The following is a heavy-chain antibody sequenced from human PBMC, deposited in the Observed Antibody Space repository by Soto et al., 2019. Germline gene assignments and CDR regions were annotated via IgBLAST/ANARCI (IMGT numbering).Heavy chain of an antibody. CDR1: GFTFDDYT. CDR2: ISWDGGST. D-gene: IGHD6-13*01. Sequence: GGSVRLSCAASGFTFDDYTMHWVRQAPGKGLEWVSLISWDGGSTYYADSVKGRFTISRDNSKNSLYLQMNSLRTEDTALYYCAKDMGQQLANAFDIWGQGTVVTVSS. CDR3: AKDMGQQLANAFDI. J-gene: IGHJ3*02. V-gene: IGHV3-43*01.